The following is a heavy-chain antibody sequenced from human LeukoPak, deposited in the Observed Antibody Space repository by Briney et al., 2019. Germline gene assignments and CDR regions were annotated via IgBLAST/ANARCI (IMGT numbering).Heavy chain of an antibody. J-gene: IGHJ6*03. D-gene: IGHD6-13*01. CDR1: GGSISSYY. Sequence: SETLSLTCTVSGGSISSYYWSWIRQPPGKGLEWIGYIYHSGSTYYNPSLKSRVTISVDRSKNQFSLKLSSVTAADTAVYYCARGIAAAGHIHTDPRVLLWGYYYYMDVWGKGTTVTVSS. V-gene: IGHV4-59*12. CDR3: ARGIAAAGHIHTDPRVLLWGYYYYMDV. CDR2: IYHSGST.